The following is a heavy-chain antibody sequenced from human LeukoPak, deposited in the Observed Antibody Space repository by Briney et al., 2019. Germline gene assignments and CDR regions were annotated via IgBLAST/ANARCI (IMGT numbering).Heavy chain of an antibody. J-gene: IGHJ4*02. Sequence: SETLSLTCTVSGGSISSYYWSWIRQPPGKGLEWIGYIYYSGGTNYNPSLKSRVTISVDTSKNQFSLKLSSVTAADTAVYYRARERCGSTTCYFDYWGQGTLVTVSS. D-gene: IGHD2-2*01. CDR2: IYYSGGT. V-gene: IGHV4-59*01. CDR1: GGSISSYY. CDR3: ARERCGSTTCYFDY.